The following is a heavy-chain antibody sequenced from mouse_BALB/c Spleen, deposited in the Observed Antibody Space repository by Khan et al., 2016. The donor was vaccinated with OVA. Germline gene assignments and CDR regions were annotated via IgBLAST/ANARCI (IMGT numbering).Heavy chain of an antibody. J-gene: IGHJ4*01. CDR3: ARQPYYHYNVMDY. Sequence: QVQLKESGPGLVAPSQSLSITCTISGFSLTNYGVHWVRQPPGKGLEWLVLLWGDGSTTYNSALNSRLTISKDNSKSQVFVKVNSLQTDDTAMYFCARQPYYHYNVMDYWGQGTSVTVSS. CDR2: LWGDGST. CDR1: GFSLTNYG. D-gene: IGHD2-10*01. V-gene: IGHV2-6-1*01.